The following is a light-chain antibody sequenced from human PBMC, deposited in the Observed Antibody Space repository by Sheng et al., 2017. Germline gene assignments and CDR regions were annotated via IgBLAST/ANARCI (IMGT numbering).Light chain of an antibody. CDR2: VSSDGSH. CDR1: SGHSTYA. CDR3: QTWGTGFWM. V-gene: IGLV4-69*01. J-gene: IGLJ3*02. Sequence: QLVLTQSPSASASLGASVTLTCTLSSGHSTYAIAWHQQQPEKGPRFLMKVSSDGSHDKGDGIPDRFSGSSSGAERYLTISSLQREDEAEYYCQTWGTGFWMFGGGTKLTV.